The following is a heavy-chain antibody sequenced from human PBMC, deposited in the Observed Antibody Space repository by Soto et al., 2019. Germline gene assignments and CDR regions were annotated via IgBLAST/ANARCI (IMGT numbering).Heavy chain of an antibody. Sequence: QVQLVQSGAEVKKPGSSVKVSCKASGGTFSSYAISWVRQAPGQGLEWMGGIIPIFGTANYAQKLQGRVSVTADESTITAYMELSSLRSEDTAVYYCARSGRYSSSLLPVSYYYYYYGMDVWGQGTTVTVSS. CDR1: GGTFSSYA. J-gene: IGHJ6*02. CDR3: ARSGRYSSSLLPVSYYYYYYGMDV. V-gene: IGHV1-69*01. CDR2: IIPIFGTA. D-gene: IGHD6-6*01.